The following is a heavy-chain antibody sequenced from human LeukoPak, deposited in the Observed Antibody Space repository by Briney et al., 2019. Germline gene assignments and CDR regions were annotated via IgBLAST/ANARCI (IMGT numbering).Heavy chain of an antibody. CDR3: ASYSSGWYGPFDY. CDR2: ISGSGGST. J-gene: IGHJ4*02. D-gene: IGHD6-19*01. V-gene: IGHV3-23*01. Sequence: GGSLRLSCAASGFTFSSYAMSWVRQAPGKGVEWVSAISGSGGSTYYADSVKGRFTISRDNSKNTRYLQMNSLRAEDTAVYYCASYSSGWYGPFDYWGQGTLVTVSS. CDR1: GFTFSSYA.